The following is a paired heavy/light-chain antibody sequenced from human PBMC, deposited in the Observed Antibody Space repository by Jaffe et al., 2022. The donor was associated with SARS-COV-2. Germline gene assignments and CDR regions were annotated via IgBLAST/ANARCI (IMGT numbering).Light chain of an antibody. CDR2: DAS. CDR1: QSVRTN. J-gene: IGKJ3*01. Sequence: EIVLTQSPATLSLSPGERATLSCRASQSVRTNIAWYQQRTGQAPRLIMYDASSRATGIPARFSGSGSGTDFTLTISSLEPEDFVVYYCQHRFRWPQGFTFGPGTKVDI. CDR3: QHRFRWPQGFT. V-gene: IGKV3-11*01.
Heavy chain of an antibody. CDR3: AKEPLDADCGGDCYYFDS. D-gene: IGHD2-21*02. Sequence: EVQLLDSGGGLVQPGGSLRLSCAGSGFTFMNYAMSWVRQAPGKGLEWVSAISGGGTVTYYADSVKGRFSISRDNSKNILFLQMNSLRIEDTAIYYCAKEPLDADCGGDCYYFDSWGQGTLVTVSS. J-gene: IGHJ4*02. V-gene: IGHV3-23*01. CDR1: GFTFMNYA. CDR2: ISGGGTVT.